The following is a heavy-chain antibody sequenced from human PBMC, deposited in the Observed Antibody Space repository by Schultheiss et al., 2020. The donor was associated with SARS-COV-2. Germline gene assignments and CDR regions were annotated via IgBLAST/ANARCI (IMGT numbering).Heavy chain of an antibody. CDR2: IFHSGST. J-gene: IGHJ6*02. V-gene: IGHV4-59*12. D-gene: IGHD6-6*01. CDR3: AKSRDSSSSGDYYYGMDV. Sequence: SETLSLTCTVSGGSISSYYWSWIRQPSGKGLEWIGSIFHSGSTYYNPSLKSRVTISVDTSKNQFSLKLSSVTAADTAVYYCAKSRDSSSSGDYYYGMDVWGQGTTVTVSS. CDR1: GGSISSYY.